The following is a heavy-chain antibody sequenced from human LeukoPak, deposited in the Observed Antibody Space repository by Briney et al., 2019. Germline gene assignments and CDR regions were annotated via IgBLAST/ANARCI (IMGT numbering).Heavy chain of an antibody. CDR3: ARHYDILTGAPSYYYGMDV. CDR2: IKQDGSEK. Sequence: GGSLRLSCAASGFTFSSYWMSWVRQAPGKGLEWVANIKQDGSEKYYVDSVKGRFTISRDNAKNSLCLQMNSLRAEDTAVYYCARHYDILTGAPSYYYGMDVWGQGTTVTVSS. D-gene: IGHD3-9*01. CDR1: GFTFSSYW. V-gene: IGHV3-7*01. J-gene: IGHJ6*02.